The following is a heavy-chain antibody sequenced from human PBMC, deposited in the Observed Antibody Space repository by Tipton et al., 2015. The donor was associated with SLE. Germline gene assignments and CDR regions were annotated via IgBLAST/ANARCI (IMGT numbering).Heavy chain of an antibody. V-gene: IGHV4-4*02. Sequence: GSLRLSCAASGGSISSSNWWSWVRQPPGKGLEWIGEIYHSGSTYYNPSLKSRLTISVDTSKNQFSLKLSSVTAADTAVYYCASLKDYGGNPYWGQGTLVTVSS. CDR1: GGSISSSNW. J-gene: IGHJ4*02. D-gene: IGHD4-23*01. CDR3: ASLKDYGGNPY. CDR2: IYHSGST.